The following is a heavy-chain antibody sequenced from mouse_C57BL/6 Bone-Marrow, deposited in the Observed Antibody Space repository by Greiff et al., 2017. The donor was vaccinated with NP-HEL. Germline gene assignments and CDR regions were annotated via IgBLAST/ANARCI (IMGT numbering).Heavy chain of an antibody. D-gene: IGHD4-1*01. Sequence: VQLQQSGAELVRPGASVKLSCTASGFNIKDYDMHWVKQRPEQGLEWIGRIDPEDGDTEYAPKFQGKATMTADTSSNTAYLQISSQTSEDTAVYYCTTDWEVAYWGQGTLVTVSA. CDR2: IDPEDGDT. CDR1: GFNIKDYD. CDR3: TTDWEVAY. V-gene: IGHV14-1*01. J-gene: IGHJ3*01.